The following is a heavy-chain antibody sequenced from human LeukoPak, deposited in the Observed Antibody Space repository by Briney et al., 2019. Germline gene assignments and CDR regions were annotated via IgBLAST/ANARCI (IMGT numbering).Heavy chain of an antibody. CDR2: INHSGST. D-gene: IGHD6-19*01. CDR3: AREDHSSIAVAGTQLNAFDI. J-gene: IGHJ3*02. CDR1: GGSFSGYY. Sequence: SETLSLTCAVYGGSFSGYYWSWIRQPPGKGLEWIGEINHSGSTNYNPSLKSRVTISVDTSKNQFSLKLSSVTAAGTAVYYCAREDHSSIAVAGTQLNAFDIWGQGTMVTVSS. V-gene: IGHV4-34*01.